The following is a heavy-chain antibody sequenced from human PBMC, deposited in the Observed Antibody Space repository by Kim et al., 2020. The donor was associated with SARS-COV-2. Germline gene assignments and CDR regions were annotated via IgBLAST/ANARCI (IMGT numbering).Heavy chain of an antibody. J-gene: IGHJ6*02. CDR2: NT. CDR3: ARNEESGSYW. Sequence: NTNYAQKLQGRVTMTTDTSTSTAYMELRSLRSDDTAVYYCARNEESGSYWWGQGTTVTVSS. V-gene: IGHV1-18*01. D-gene: IGHD3-10*01.